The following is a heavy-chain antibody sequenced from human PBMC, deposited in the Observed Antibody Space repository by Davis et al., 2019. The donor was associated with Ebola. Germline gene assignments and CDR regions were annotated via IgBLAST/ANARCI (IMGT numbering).Heavy chain of an antibody. CDR3: ARVRNKQLVGSDY. CDR1: GYSFTTYW. Sequence: GGSLRLSCAGSGYSFTTYWISWVRQMPGKGLEWMGRIDPSDSYTNYSPSFQGHVTISADKSISTAYLQWRSLKASDTAMYYCARVRNKQLVGSDYWGQGTLVTVSS. CDR2: IDPSDSYT. J-gene: IGHJ4*02. V-gene: IGHV5-10-1*01. D-gene: IGHD6-6*01.